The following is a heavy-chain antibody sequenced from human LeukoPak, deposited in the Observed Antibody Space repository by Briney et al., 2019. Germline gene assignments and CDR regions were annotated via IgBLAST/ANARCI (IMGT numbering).Heavy chain of an antibody. V-gene: IGHV4-31*03. CDR1: GGSISSGGYY. Sequence: PSETLSLTCTVSGGSISSGGYYWSWIRQHPGKGLEWIGYIYYSGSTYYNPSLKSRVTISVDTSKNQFSLKLSSVTAADTAVYYCARVPRAVDAFDIWGQGTMVTVSS. J-gene: IGHJ3*02. CDR3: ARVPRAVDAFDI. CDR2: IYYSGST. D-gene: IGHD4-17*01.